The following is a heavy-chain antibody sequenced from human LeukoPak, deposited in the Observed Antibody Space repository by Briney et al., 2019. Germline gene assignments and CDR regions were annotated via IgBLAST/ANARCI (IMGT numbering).Heavy chain of an antibody. CDR3: ARGLKSSSGFDY. CDR1: GGTFSSYA. D-gene: IGHD6-6*01. Sequence: SVKVSCKASGGTFSSYAISWVRQAPGQGLEWMGGIIPIFGTANYAQKFQGRVTITADESTSTAYMELSSLRSEDTAVYYCARGLKSSSGFDYWGQGTLVTVSS. V-gene: IGHV1-69*13. CDR2: IIPIFGTA. J-gene: IGHJ4*02.